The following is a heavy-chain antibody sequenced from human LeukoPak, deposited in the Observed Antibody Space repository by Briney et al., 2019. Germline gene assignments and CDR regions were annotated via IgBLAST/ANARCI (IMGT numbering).Heavy chain of an antibody. CDR1: GFTFSSYA. CDR2: ISYDGSNK. D-gene: IGHD1-26*01. CDR3: ARDRGLVSGSYGLFDY. V-gene: IGHV3-30-3*01. Sequence: PGRSLRLSCAASGFTFSSYAMHWVRQAPGKGLEWVAVISYDGSNKYYADSVKGRFTISRDNSKNTLYLQMNSLRAEDTAVYYCARDRGLVSGSYGLFDYWGQGTLVTVSS. J-gene: IGHJ4*02.